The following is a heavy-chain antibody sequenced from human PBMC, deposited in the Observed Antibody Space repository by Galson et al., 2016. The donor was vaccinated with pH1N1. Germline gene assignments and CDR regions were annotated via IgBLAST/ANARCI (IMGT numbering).Heavy chain of an antibody. CDR2: IDPSNGGT. Sequence: SVKVPCKASGYTFTREYIHWVRQAPGQGLEWMGVIDPSNGGTTYSQNFQGLVTMTRDTSTNTVYVELSGLKSEDTAVYFCIRDLGRLRDYWGQGTLVTVSS. D-gene: IGHD7-27*01. CDR1: GYTFTREY. V-gene: IGHV1-46*01. J-gene: IGHJ4*02. CDR3: IRDLGRLRDY.